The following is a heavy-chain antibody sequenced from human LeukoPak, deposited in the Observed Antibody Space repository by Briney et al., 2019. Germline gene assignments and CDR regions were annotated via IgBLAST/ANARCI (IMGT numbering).Heavy chain of an antibody. D-gene: IGHD6-13*01. J-gene: IGHJ4*02. CDR1: GGSISSSSYY. Sequence: SETLSLTCTVSGGSISSSSYYWGWIRQPPGKGLEWIGSINYSGSTYYNSSLKSRVTISVDTSKNQFSLKLSSVTAADTAVYYCAGGPGIAAAGTEVPDYWGQGTLVTVSS. V-gene: IGHV4-39*07. CDR2: INYSGST. CDR3: AGGPGIAAAGTEVPDY.